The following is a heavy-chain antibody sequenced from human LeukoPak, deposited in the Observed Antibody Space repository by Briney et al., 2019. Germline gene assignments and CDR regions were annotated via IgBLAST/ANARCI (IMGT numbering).Heavy chain of an antibody. D-gene: IGHD3-22*01. J-gene: IGHJ4*02. V-gene: IGHV3-7*01. Sequence: GGSLRLSRAASLFTLSSYWMSWVRQAPGEGLEWVANIKQDGSEKYYVDSVKGRFTISRDNAKNSLYLQMNSLRAEDTAVYYCARIPYYDSSGTLSPYYFDYWGQGTLVTVSS. CDR3: ARIPYYDSSGTLSPYYFDY. CDR2: IKQDGSEK. CDR1: LFTLSSYW.